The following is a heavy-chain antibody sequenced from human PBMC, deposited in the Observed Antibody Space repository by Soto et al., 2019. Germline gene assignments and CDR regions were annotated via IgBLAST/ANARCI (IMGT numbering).Heavy chain of an antibody. CDR2: VIPIFGIP. CDR3: AKIRWTISLQEEDAI. V-gene: IGHV1-69*17. CDR1: GGTFGSYA. D-gene: IGHD2-15*01. Sequence: QVRLVQSGAEVKKPGSSVKVSCKSSGGTFGSYAISWVRQAPGQGLEWMGGVIPIFGIPYYAQKFHGRVTITADIPTSTAYLKLSSLKSADTAVYYCAKIRWTISLQEEDAIWGQGTLVTVSS. J-gene: IGHJ4*02.